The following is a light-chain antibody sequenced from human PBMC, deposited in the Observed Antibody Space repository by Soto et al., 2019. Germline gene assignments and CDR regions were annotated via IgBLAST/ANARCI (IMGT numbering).Light chain of an antibody. CDR2: DVS. CDR3: SSYTSSPYV. Sequence: QSVLTQPASVSGSPGQSITISCTGTGSDVGGYNYVSWYQQHPGKAPKLMIYDVSNRPSGVSNRFSGSKSGNTASLTISGLQAEDEADYYCSSYTSSPYVFGTGTKVTVL. V-gene: IGLV2-14*01. J-gene: IGLJ1*01. CDR1: GSDVGGYNY.